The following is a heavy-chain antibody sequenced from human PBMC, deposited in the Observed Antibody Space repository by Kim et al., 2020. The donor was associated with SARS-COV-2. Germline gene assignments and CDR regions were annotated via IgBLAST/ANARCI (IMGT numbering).Heavy chain of an antibody. CDR1: GFTFSSYA. D-gene: IGHD3-10*01. Sequence: GGSLRLSCAASGFTFSSYAMSWVRQAPGKGLEWVSAISGSGGSTYYADSVKGRVTIPRDNSTNTLYLQMNSLRAEDTAVYYCAKDQRLLWFGELSYDYYGMDIWGQGTTVTVSS. J-gene: IGHJ6*02. CDR2: ISGSGGST. CDR3: AKDQRLLWFGELSYDYYGMDI. V-gene: IGHV3-23*01.